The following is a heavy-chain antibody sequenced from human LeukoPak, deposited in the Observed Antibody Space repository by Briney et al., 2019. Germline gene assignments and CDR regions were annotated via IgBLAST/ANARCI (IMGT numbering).Heavy chain of an antibody. CDR3: AKDLEAARPGY. V-gene: IGHV3-23*01. D-gene: IGHD6-6*01. Sequence: GGSLRLSCAASGFTFSSYAMSWVRQAPGKGLEWVSSISGSGGSTYYADSVKGRFAISRDNSKNTLYLQMSSLRGDDTAMYYCAKDLEAARPGYWGQGTLVTVSS. CDR1: GFTFSSYA. J-gene: IGHJ4*02. CDR2: ISGSGGST.